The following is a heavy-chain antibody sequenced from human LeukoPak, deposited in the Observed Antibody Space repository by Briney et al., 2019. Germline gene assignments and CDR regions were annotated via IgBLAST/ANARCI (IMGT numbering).Heavy chain of an antibody. Sequence: GASVKVSCKASGGTFSSYAISWVRQAPGQGLEWMGWISAYNGNTNYAQKLQGRVTMTTDTSTSTAYMELRSLRSDDTAVYYCARDRGGGYCSSTSCITPVSPTDWNLGLIDYWGQGTLVTVSS. CDR1: GGTFSSYA. V-gene: IGHV1-18*01. D-gene: IGHD2-2*03. CDR2: ISAYNGNT. CDR3: ARDRGGGYCSSTSCITPVSPTDWNLGLIDY. J-gene: IGHJ4*02.